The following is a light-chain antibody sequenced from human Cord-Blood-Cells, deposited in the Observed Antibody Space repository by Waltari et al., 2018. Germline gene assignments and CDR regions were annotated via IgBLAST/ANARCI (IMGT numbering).Light chain of an antibody. J-gene: IGKJ2*01. CDR3: QQSYSTPYT. V-gene: IGKV1-39*01. CDR1: QSISSY. Sequence: DSITCRASQSISSYLNWYQQKPGKAPKLLIYAASSLQSGVPSRFSGSGSGTDFTLTISSLQPEDFATYYCQQSYSTPYTFGQGTKLEIK. CDR2: AAS.